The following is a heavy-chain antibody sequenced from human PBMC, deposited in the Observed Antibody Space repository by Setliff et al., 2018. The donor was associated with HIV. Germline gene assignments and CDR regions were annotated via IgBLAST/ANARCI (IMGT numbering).Heavy chain of an antibody. CDR3: ARAFQHFEYAFDI. Sequence: SETLSLTCTVSGGSISSNNYYWGWIRQPPGKGLEWIGSIYYSGSTYYNPSLKSRVTISVDTSTSTVYMELSSLRSEDTAVYYCARAFQHFEYAFDIWGQGTMVTVSS. J-gene: IGHJ3*02. CDR2: IYYSGST. V-gene: IGHV4-39*07. CDR1: GGSISSNNYY. D-gene: IGHD3-9*01.